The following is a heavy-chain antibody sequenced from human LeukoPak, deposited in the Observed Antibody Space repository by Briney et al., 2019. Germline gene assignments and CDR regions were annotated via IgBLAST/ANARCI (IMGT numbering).Heavy chain of an antibody. CDR1: GYTFTSYG. V-gene: IGHV1-18*01. D-gene: IGHD4-23*01. CDR3: ARSGLTTVVSIDAFDI. J-gene: IGHJ3*02. Sequence: GASVKVSCKASGYTFTSYGISWVRQASGQGLEWMGWISAYNGNTNYAQKLQGRVTMTTDTSTSTAYMELRSLRSDDTAVYYCARSGLTTVVSIDAFDIWGQGTMVTVSS. CDR2: ISAYNGNT.